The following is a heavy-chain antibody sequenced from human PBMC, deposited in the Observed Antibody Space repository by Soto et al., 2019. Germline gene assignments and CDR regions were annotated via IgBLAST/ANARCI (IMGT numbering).Heavy chain of an antibody. V-gene: IGHV4-59*01. J-gene: IGHJ3*02. CDR3: ASHYDILTGYYMGDAFDI. D-gene: IGHD3-9*01. CDR2: IYYSGST. Sequence: SETLSLTCTVSGGSISSYYWSWIRQPPGKGLERIGYIYYSGSTNYNPSLKSRVTILVDTSKNHFSLKLSSVTAADTAVYYCASHYDILTGYYMGDAFDIWGQGTMVTVS. CDR1: GGSISSYY.